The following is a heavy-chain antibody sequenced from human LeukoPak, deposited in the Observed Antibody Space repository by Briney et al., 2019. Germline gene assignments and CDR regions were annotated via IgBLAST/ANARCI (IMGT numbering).Heavy chain of an antibody. D-gene: IGHD3-10*01. CDR1: GYTLTELS. Sequence: GASVKVSCKVSGYTLTELSMHWVRQAPGKGLEWMGGFDPEDGETIYAQKFQGRVTITRNTSISTAYMELSSLRSEDTAVYYCARALLWLGELLLFDYWGQGTLVTVSS. J-gene: IGHJ4*02. CDR3: ARALLWLGELLLFDY. CDR2: FDPEDGET. V-gene: IGHV1-24*01.